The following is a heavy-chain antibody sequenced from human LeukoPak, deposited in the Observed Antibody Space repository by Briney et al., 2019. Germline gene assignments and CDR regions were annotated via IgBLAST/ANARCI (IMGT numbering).Heavy chain of an antibody. J-gene: IGHJ4*02. CDR3: ARDSIAAAHCFDY. D-gene: IGHD6-13*01. V-gene: IGHV1-2*02. CDR1: GYSFAGYY. Sequence: SVKVSCKASGYSFAGYYIHWVRQAPGQGLEWMGWINPNSGGTDYAQKFQGRVTMTRDTSISTVYMELSRLRSDDTAVYYCARDSIAAAHCFDYWGQGTLVTVSS. CDR2: INPNSGGT.